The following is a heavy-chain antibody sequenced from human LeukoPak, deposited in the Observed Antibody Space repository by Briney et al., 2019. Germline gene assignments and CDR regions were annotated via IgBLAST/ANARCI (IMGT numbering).Heavy chain of an antibody. CDR1: GFTFSSSS. CDR2: ISSRRSTI. D-gene: IGHD4/OR15-4a*01. CDR3: ARGGARLYGMDV. V-gene: IGHV3-48*02. Sequence: GGSLRLSCAPSGFTFSSSSMNWVRQAPEKGLEWVSYISSRRSTIHYAESVKGRFTISRDNAKNSLYPQMNSLRDEDTAVYYCARGGARLYGMDVWGQGTTVTVSS. J-gene: IGHJ6*02.